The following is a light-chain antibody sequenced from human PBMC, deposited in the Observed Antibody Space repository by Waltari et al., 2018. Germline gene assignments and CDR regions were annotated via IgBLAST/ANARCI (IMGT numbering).Light chain of an antibody. CDR2: GAS. Sequence: EVVLTQSPVTLSVSPGERATLSCRASQSVGSDLAWYQQKPGQAPRLLMYGASTRATGIAARFSGSGSGTEFTLTISSLQSEDFAVYYCQQYNKRPRTFGQGTKVEIK. J-gene: IGKJ1*01. CDR1: QSVGSD. V-gene: IGKV3D-15*01. CDR3: QQYNKRPRT.